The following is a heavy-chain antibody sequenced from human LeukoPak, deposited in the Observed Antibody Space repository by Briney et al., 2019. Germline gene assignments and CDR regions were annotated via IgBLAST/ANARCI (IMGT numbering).Heavy chain of an antibody. CDR3: ARDPTIFGYGYYFDY. CDR2: INPNSGGT. D-gene: IGHD3-3*01. J-gene: IGHJ4*02. CDR1: GYTFTGYY. V-gene: IGHV1-2*02. Sequence: ASVKVSCKASGYTFTGYYMHWVRQAPGQGLEWMGWINPNSGGTNYAQKFQGRVTMTRDTSISTAYMELSRLRSDGTAVYYCARDPTIFGYGYYFDYWGQGTLVTVSS.